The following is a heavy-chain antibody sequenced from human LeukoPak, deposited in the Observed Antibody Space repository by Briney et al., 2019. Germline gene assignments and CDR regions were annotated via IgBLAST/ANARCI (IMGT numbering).Heavy chain of an antibody. D-gene: IGHD3-22*01. V-gene: IGHV3-48*02. CDR2: ISYSSSAI. CDR1: GFTFSTYS. Sequence: GGSLRLSCAASGFTFSTYSMNWVRQAPGKGLEWVSYISYSSSAIYYADSVKGRFTISRDSAKNSLSLQMNSLRDEDTAVYYCARDSYGSSGYYYVSDYWGQGTLVTVSS. J-gene: IGHJ4*02. CDR3: ARDSYGSSGYYYVSDY.